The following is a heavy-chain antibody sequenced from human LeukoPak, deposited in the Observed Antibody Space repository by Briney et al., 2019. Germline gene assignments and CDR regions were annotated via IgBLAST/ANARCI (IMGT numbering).Heavy chain of an antibody. D-gene: IGHD3-9*01. CDR1: GYTFTSYY. J-gene: IGHJ5*02. V-gene: IGHV1-46*01. CDR3: ARDGYMDDILTGYQGWFDP. CDR2: INPSGGST. Sequence: ASVKVSCKASGYTFTSYYMHWVRQAPGQGLEWMGIINPSGGSTSYAQKFQGRVTMTRDMSTSTVYMELSSLRSEDTAVYYCARDGYMDDILTGYQGWFDPWGQGTLVTVSS.